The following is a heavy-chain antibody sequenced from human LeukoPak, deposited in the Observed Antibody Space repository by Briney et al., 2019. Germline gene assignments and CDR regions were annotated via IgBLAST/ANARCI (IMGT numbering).Heavy chain of an antibody. CDR3: AVKEGTVTTISY. J-gene: IGHJ4*02. D-gene: IGHD4-17*01. V-gene: IGHV4-34*01. Sequence: PSETLSLTCAVYGGSFSGYYWSWIRQPPGKGLEWIGEINHSGSTNYNPSLKSRVTISVDTSKNQFSLKLSSVTAADTAVYYCAVKEGTVTTISYWGQGTLVTVSS. CDR1: GGSFSGYY. CDR2: INHSGST.